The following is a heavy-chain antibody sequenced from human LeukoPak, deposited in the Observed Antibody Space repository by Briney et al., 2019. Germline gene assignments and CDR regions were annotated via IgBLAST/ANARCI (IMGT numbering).Heavy chain of an antibody. J-gene: IGHJ3*01. CDR1: GGSISSSSYY. CDR3: ARAADMVRGVVGAFDL. CDR2: IYYSGST. V-gene: IGHV4-39*07. D-gene: IGHD3-10*01. Sequence: SETLSLTCTVSGGSISSSSYYWGWIRQPPGKGLEWIGSIYYSGSTYYNPSLKSRVTTSLDTSKKQFSLKLNSVTAADTAIYYCARAADMVRGVVGAFDLWGQGTMVTVSS.